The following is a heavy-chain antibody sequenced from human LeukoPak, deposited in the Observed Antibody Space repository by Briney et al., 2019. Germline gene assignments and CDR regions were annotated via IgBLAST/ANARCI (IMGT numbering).Heavy chain of an antibody. CDR1: GGSISSGSYY. D-gene: IGHD3-3*01. Sequence: SETLSLTCTVSGGSISSGSYYWGWIRQPPGKGLEWIGSIYYSGSTYYNPSLKSRVTISVDTSKNQFSLKLSSVTAADTAVYYCARAEGMYDFWSGVVFDYWGQGTLVTVSS. J-gene: IGHJ4*02. V-gene: IGHV4-39*07. CDR2: IYYSGST. CDR3: ARAEGMYDFWSGVVFDY.